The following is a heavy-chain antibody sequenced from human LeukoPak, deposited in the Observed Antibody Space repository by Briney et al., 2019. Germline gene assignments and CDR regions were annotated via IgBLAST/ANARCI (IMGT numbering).Heavy chain of an antibody. D-gene: IGHD6-19*01. Sequence: ASVKVSCKVSGYTLTELSMHWVRQAPGQGLEWMGIINPSGGSTSYAQKFQGRVTMTRDMSTSTVYMELSSLRSEDTAVYYCARVGHSSGSLWGQGTLVTVSS. CDR1: GYTLTELS. CDR3: ARVGHSSGSL. CDR2: INPSGGST. V-gene: IGHV1-46*01. J-gene: IGHJ4*02.